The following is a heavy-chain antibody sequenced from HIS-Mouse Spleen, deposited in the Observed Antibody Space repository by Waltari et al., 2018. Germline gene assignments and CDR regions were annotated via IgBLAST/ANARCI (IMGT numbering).Heavy chain of an antibody. D-gene: IGHD6-13*01. CDR2: IYYSGST. CDR1: GGSISHSSYY. CDR3: AREIPYSSSWYDWYFDL. J-gene: IGHJ2*01. V-gene: IGHV4-39*07. Sequence: QLQLQESGPGLVKPSETLSLTCTVPGGSISHSSYYWGRLRQPPGKGLEWIWSIYYSGSTYYNPSLKSRVTISVDTSKNQFSLKLSSVTAADTAVYYCAREIPYSSSWYDWYFDLWGRGTLVTVSS.